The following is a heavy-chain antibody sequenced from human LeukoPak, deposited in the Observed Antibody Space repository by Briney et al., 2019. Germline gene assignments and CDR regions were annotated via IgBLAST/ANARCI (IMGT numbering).Heavy chain of an antibody. CDR2: IYYSGST. D-gene: IGHD6-13*01. Sequence: SETLSLTCTVSGGSISSYYRTWSRQPPGKGLEWIGYIYYSGSTNYNPSLKSRVTISVDTSKNQFSLKLSSVTAADTAVYYCARGVAAADFRFDPWGQGTLVTVSS. CDR3: ARGVAAADFRFDP. V-gene: IGHV4-59*01. J-gene: IGHJ5*02. CDR1: GGSISSYY.